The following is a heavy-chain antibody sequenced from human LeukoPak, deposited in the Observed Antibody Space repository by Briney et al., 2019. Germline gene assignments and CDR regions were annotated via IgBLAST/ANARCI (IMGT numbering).Heavy chain of an antibody. V-gene: IGHV4-34*01. CDR1: GGSFSGYY. J-gene: IGHJ4*02. CDR3: ARGPQYDILTGYYNERYFDY. Sequence: PSETLSLTCAVYGGSFSGYYWNWIRQPPGKGLEWIGEINHSGSTNYNPSLKSRVTISVDTSKNDFSLKLSSVTAADTAVYYCARGPQYDILTGYYNERYFDYWGQRTLVTVSS. D-gene: IGHD3-9*01. CDR2: INHSGST.